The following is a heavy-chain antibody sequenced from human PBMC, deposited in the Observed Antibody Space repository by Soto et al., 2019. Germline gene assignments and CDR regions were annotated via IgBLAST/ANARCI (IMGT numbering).Heavy chain of an antibody. Sequence: ASVKVSCKASGFTFTSSAVQWVRQARGQGLEWMGWISAYNGNTNYAQKLQGRVTMTTDTSTSTAYMELRSLRSDDTAVYYCARGNCTNGVCYFDYWGQGTLVTVSS. CDR3: ARGNCTNGVCYFDY. J-gene: IGHJ4*02. V-gene: IGHV1-18*01. CDR2: ISAYNGNT. CDR1: GFTFTSSA. D-gene: IGHD2-8*01.